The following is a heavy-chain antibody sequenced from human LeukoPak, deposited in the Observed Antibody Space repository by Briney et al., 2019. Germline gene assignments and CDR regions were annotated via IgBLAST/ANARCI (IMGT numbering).Heavy chain of an antibody. CDR1: GFTFSDYA. J-gene: IGHJ4*02. V-gene: IGHV3-23*01. D-gene: IGHD6-13*01. CDR3: ARISSSWFFDF. Sequence: PGGSLRLSCAASGFTFSDYAMSWVRQAPGKGLEWVSTISVSVGTTYYADSVKGRFTISSDNSKNTLYLQMVTLRADDTAVYYCARISSSWFFDFWGRGTLVTVSS. CDR2: ISVSVGTT.